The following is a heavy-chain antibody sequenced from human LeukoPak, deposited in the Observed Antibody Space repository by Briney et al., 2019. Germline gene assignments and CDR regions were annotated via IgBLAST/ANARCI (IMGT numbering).Heavy chain of an antibody. CDR3: AREGTMVRTRDY. D-gene: IGHD3-10*01. Sequence: PSETLSLTCTVSGGSINSYYWNFIRQPPGKGLEWIGNIYHSGSTYYNPSLRSRVTISVDTSKNQFSLKLSSVTAADTAVYYCAREGTMVRTRDYWGRGTLVPVSS. CDR1: GGSINSYY. J-gene: IGHJ4*02. CDR2: IYHSGST. V-gene: IGHV4-59*12.